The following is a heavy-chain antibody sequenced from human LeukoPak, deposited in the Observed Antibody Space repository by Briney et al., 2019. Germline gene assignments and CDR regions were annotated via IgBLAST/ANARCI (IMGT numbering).Heavy chain of an antibody. CDR1: GYTFTSYG. V-gene: IGHV1-18*01. D-gene: IGHD3-22*01. CDR2: ISAYNGNT. J-gene: IGHJ4*02. Sequence: GASVKVSCKASGYTFTSYGISWVRQAPGQGLEWMGWISAYNGNTNYAQKLQGRVTMTTDTSTSTAYMELRSLRSDDTAVYYCARANYYDSSGYPYYFDYWGQGTLVTVSS. CDR3: ARANYYDSSGYPYYFDY.